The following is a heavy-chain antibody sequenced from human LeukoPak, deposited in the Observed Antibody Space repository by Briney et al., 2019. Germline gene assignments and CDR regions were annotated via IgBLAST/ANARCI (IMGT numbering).Heavy chain of an antibody. D-gene: IGHD1-1*01. CDR2: IHTSGNT. CDR1: GDSISSGSYY. Sequence: SQTLSLTCIVSGDSISSGSYYWTWLRQPAGKGLEWIGRIHTSGNTNYSPSLKSRVTISRDTSKNQFSLRLTSVTAADTAVYYCVRNWNGDYFDYWGQGTLVTVSS. J-gene: IGHJ4*02. V-gene: IGHV4-61*02. CDR3: VRNWNGDYFDY.